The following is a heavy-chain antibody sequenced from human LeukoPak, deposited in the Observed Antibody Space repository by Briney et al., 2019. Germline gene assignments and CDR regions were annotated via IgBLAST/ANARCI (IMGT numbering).Heavy chain of an antibody. CDR3: AKRLAAAGTRSVDY. J-gene: IGHJ4*02. CDR1: GFTFSSYA. Sequence: PGGSLRLSCAASGFTFSSYAMSWVRQAPGKALEWVSAISGSGGSTYYADSVKGRFTISRDNSKNTLYLQMNSLRAEDTAVYYCAKRLAAAGTRSVDYWGQGTLVTVSS. D-gene: IGHD6-13*01. V-gene: IGHV3-23*01. CDR2: ISGSGGST.